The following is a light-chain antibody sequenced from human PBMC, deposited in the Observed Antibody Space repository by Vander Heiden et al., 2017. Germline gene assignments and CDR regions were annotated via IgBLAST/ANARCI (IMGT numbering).Light chain of an antibody. J-gene: IGKJ5*01. Sequence: DIVMTQSPDSLDVSLGERATINCKSSQSVLSSSNNKNYLAWYQQKPGQPPKLLIYWASTRESGVPDRFSGSGSGTDFTLTISSLQAEDVAVYYCQQYYSTPITFGQGTRLEIK. CDR2: WAS. CDR1: QSVLSSSNNKNY. CDR3: QQYYSTPIT. V-gene: IGKV4-1*01.